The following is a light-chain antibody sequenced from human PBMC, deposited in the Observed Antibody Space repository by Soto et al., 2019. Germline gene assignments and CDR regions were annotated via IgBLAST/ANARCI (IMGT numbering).Light chain of an antibody. Sequence: QSVLTQPASVSGSPGQSITISCTGTSSDVGGYNYVSWYQQHPGKAPKLMIYDVSNRPSGVSNRFSGSKSGNTASLTISGLQDEDEADYYCSSYTSSSTLVVFGGGTQLTVL. CDR2: DVS. CDR3: SSYTSSSTLVV. J-gene: IGLJ2*01. V-gene: IGLV2-14*01. CDR1: SSDVGGYNY.